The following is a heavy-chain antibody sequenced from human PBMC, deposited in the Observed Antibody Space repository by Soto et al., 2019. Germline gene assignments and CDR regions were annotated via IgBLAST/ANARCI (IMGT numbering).Heavy chain of an antibody. Sequence: SVKVSCKASGYNFSDYYIHWVRQAPGQGLEWLGWVSPKSGGTNYAQKFKGRVTMTRDTSSNTVYMDLSGLKSDDTAVFYCAREISGGGTLNWFDPWGQGTLVTVSS. J-gene: IGHJ5*02. D-gene: IGHD2-8*02. CDR1: GYNFSDYY. V-gene: IGHV1-2*02. CDR3: AREISGGGTLNWFDP. CDR2: VSPKSGGT.